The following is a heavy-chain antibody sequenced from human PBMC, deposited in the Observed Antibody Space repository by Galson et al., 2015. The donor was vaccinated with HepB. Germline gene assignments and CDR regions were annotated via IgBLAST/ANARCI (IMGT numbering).Heavy chain of an antibody. CDR1: GFTFSSYS. D-gene: IGHD3-16*01. CDR2: ISSSSSTI. V-gene: IGHV3-48*02. Sequence: SLRLSCAASGFTFSSYSMNWVRQAPGKGLEWVSYISSSSSTIYYADSVKGRFTISRDNAKNSLYLQMNSLRDEDTAVYYCARDVPTHRGLPLGEYWGQGTLVTVSS. J-gene: IGHJ4*02. CDR3: ARDVPTHRGLPLGEY.